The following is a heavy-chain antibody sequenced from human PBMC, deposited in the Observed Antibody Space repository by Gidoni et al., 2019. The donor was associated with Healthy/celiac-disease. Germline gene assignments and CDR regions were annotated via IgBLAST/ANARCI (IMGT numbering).Heavy chain of an antibody. CDR3: AKESQNDFWSGYYLDAFDI. CDR1: GFTFSSSA. Sequence: EVQLLESGGGLVQPGGSLRLSCAASGFTFSSSALSWVRQAPGKGLEWVSAISGSGGSTYYADSVKGRFTISRDNSKNTLYLQMNSLRAEDTAVYYCAKESQNDFWSGYYLDAFDIWGQGTMVTVSS. J-gene: IGHJ3*02. V-gene: IGHV3-23*01. D-gene: IGHD3-3*01. CDR2: ISGSGGST.